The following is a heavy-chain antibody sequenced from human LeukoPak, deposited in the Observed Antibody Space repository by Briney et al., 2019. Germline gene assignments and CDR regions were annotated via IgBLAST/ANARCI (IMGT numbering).Heavy chain of an antibody. V-gene: IGHV3-74*01. D-gene: IGHD3-9*01. CDR1: GFTFSSYW. CDR2: INSDGSST. Sequence: GGSLRLSCAASGFTFSSYWMHWVRQAPGKGLVWVSRINSDGSSTSYADPVKGRFTISRDNAKNTLYLQMNSLRAEDTAVYYCARDLYYDILTGSDLYYYYYGMDVWGQGTTVTVSS. CDR3: ARDLYYDILTGSDLYYYYYGMDV. J-gene: IGHJ6*02.